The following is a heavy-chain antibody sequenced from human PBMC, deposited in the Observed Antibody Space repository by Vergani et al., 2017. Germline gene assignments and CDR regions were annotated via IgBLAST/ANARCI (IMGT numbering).Heavy chain of an antibody. J-gene: IGHJ4*02. D-gene: IGHD6-6*01. CDR1: GFTFSNAW. CDR3: TTDGLAEYDY. V-gene: IGHV3-15*01. CDR2: IKSKTDGWTT. Sequence: EVQLVESGGGLVKPGGSLRLSCAASGFTFSNAWMSWVRQAPGKGLEWVGRIKSKTDGWTTDYAAPVKGRFTISRDDSKNTLYLQMNSLKTEDTAVYYCTTDGLAEYDYWGQGTLVTVSS.